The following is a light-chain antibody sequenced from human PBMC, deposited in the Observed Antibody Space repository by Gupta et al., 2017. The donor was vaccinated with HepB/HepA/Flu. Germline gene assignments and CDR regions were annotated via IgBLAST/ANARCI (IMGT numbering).Light chain of an antibody. Sequence: EIVLTQSPGTLSLSPGERATLSCRASQTISHSSLAWYQHKPGQAPRLLIYGASSRTTGIPDRFSGSGSVTEFTLTISRLEPEDFAVYYCQQVAYSPSTFGQGTMMEI. V-gene: IGKV3-20*01. CDR2: GAS. CDR1: QTISHSS. J-gene: IGKJ2*01. CDR3: QQVAYSPST.